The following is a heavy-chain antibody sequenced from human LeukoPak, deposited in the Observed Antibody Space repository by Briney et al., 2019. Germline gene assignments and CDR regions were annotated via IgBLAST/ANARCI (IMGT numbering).Heavy chain of an antibody. V-gene: IGHV1-2*02. CDR2: INPNSGGT. CDR1: GYTFTGYY. CDR3: ARVPPRPPYRRLYGDSYLNWFDP. J-gene: IGHJ5*02. Sequence: GASVKVSCKASGYTFTGYYMHWVRQAPGQGLEWMGWINPNSGGTNYAQKFQGRVTMTRNTSISTAYMELSSLRSEDTAVYYCARVPPRPPYRRLYGDSYLNWFDPWGQGTLVTVSS. D-gene: IGHD4-17*01.